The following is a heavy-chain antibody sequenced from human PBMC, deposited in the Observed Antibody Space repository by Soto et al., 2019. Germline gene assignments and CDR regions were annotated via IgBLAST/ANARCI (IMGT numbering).Heavy chain of an antibody. Sequence: QVRLEESGPGLVKPSETLSLICSVSGGSVNNANYFWNWIRHHPENGLEWIGYIYYSGSTRYNPSFNTRDTLSIDTSKNQSALRLNSVTVADTAVYFCARDADYGGSRGGMDVWGRGTTVTVSS. CDR3: ARDADYGGSRGGMDV. D-gene: IGHD4-17*01. V-gene: IGHV4-31*03. CDR2: IYYSGST. CDR1: GGSVNNANYF. J-gene: IGHJ6*02.